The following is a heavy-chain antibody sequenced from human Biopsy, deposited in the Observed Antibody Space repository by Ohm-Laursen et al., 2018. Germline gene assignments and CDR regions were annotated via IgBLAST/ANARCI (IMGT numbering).Heavy chain of an antibody. CDR1: GYTFNDYF. J-gene: IGHJ4*02. D-gene: IGHD3-10*01. CDR2: VHPNSGAT. CDR3: ARDRMTDVFGGPTRTDVFDS. Sequence: SVKVSCKTSGYTFNDYFIHWVRQSPGQGLEWMGWVHPNSGATNSAEKFRGRVTLTRDTSIGAVYIELRGLKSDDAAVYYCARDRMTDVFGGPTRTDVFDSWGQGTPVTVSS. V-gene: IGHV1-2*02.